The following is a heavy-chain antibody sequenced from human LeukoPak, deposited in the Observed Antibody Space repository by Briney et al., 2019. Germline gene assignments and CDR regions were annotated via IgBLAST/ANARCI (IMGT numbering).Heavy chain of an antibody. CDR1: GFTFSTFW. CDR3: AKKPNDAPCGGDCYFDY. V-gene: IGHV3-7*03. CDR2: IKEDGSVK. Sequence: GGSLRLSCAVSGFTFSTFWMSWVRQAPGKGLERVANIKEDGSVKYYLDSVKGRFTISRDNSKNTLYLQMNSLRAEDTAVYYCAKKPNDAPCGGDCYFDYWGQGTLVTVSS. D-gene: IGHD2-21*02. J-gene: IGHJ4*02.